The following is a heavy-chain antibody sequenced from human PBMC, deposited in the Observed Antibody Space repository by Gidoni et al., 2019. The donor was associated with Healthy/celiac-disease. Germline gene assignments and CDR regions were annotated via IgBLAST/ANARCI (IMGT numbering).Heavy chain of an antibody. V-gene: IGHV1-69*01. Sequence: QVQLVQPGAEVQKPAPSVKASCKASGATFSSYALSWGRQAPGQGLEWMGWIIPIFGTANYAQKFQGRVTITADESTSTAYMELSSLRSEDTAVYYCASRQGDYYYGMDVWGQGTTVTVSS. J-gene: IGHJ6*02. CDR3: ASRQGDYYYGMDV. CDR1: GATFSSYA. CDR2: IIPIFGTA.